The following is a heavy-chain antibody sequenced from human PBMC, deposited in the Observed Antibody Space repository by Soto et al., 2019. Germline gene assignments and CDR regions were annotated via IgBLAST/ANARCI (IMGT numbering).Heavy chain of an antibody. CDR3: ARDLGFYSDEY. J-gene: IGHJ4*02. Sequence: QVQLVESGGGVVQPGGSLRLSCAASGFTFSSHGMHWVRQAPGKGLEWVAAIWYHGNNEHYLDSVKGRFAISRDNSKSMLYLKINSLSAEDTGVYYCARDLGFYSDEYWGQGTQVTVSA. V-gene: IGHV3-33*01. CDR2: IWYHGNNE. CDR1: GFTFSSHG. D-gene: IGHD4-4*01.